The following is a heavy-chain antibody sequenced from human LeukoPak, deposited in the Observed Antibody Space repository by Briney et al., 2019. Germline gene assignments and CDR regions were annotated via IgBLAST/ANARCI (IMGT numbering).Heavy chain of an antibody. CDR3: AILPDYYGSGSYHNFDY. CDR1: GGSISSSSYY. D-gene: IGHD3-10*01. CDR2: IYYSGST. V-gene: IGHV4-39*07. Sequence: PSETLSLTCTVSGGSISSSSYYWGWIRQPPGKGLERIGSIYYSGSTYYNPSLKSRVTISVDTSKNQFSLKLSSVTAADTAVYYCAILPDYYGSGSYHNFDYWGQGTLVTVSS. J-gene: IGHJ4*02.